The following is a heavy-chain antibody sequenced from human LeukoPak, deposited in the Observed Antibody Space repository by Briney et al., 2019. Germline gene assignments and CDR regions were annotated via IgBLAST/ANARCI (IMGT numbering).Heavy chain of an antibody. J-gene: IGHJ4*02. CDR3: ARGRWGFDY. Sequence: PGGSLRLSCAASGFTFSGCWMTWVRQAPGKGLEWVANIKQDGSEKYYVDSVKGRFTISRDNAKNSLYLQMSSLRAEDTAVYYCARGRWGFDYWGQGTLVTVSS. CDR2: IKQDGSEK. D-gene: IGHD7-27*01. CDR1: GFTFSGCW. V-gene: IGHV3-7*01.